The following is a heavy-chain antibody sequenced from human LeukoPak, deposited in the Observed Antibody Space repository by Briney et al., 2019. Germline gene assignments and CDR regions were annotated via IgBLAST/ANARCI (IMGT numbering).Heavy chain of an antibody. J-gene: IGHJ4*02. CDR3: VRGGIVGTTARIPLFDY. D-gene: IGHD1-26*01. V-gene: IGHV4-59*01. CDR1: GGSISTYF. Sequence: PSETLSLTCTVSGGSISTYFWNWIRQPPGKGLEWIAYIHYSGSTNYNPSLKSRVTISVDTSKNQFSLKLSSVTAADTAVYYCVRGGIVGTTARIPLFDYWGQGTLVTVSS. CDR2: IHYSGST.